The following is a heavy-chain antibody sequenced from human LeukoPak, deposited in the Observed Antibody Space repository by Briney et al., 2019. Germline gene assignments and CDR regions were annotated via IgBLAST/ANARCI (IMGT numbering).Heavy chain of an antibody. CDR1: GGPISSSSYY. Sequence: SETLSLTCTVSGGPISSSSYYWGWIRQPPGKGLEWIGRIYYSGSTYYNPSLKSRVTISVDTSKNQFSLKLSSVTAADTAVYYCARHEGNGDSSSWSRAFDYWGQGTLVTVSS. J-gene: IGHJ4*02. V-gene: IGHV4-39*01. D-gene: IGHD6-13*01. CDR2: IYYSGST. CDR3: ARHEGNGDSSSWSRAFDY.